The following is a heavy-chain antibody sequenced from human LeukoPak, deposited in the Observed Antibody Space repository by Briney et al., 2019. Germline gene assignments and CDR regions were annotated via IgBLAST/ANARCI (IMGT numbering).Heavy chain of an antibody. Sequence: GGSLRLSCVVSGFTFSDFHMSWLRQAPGKGLEWISYITNSGSDIEYADSVKGRFTISWDNAKKSLYLEMNTLRAEDTAIYYCACPYRSRFDYWGQGTLVTVSS. CDR3: ACPYRSRFDY. CDR2: ITNSGSDI. V-gene: IGHV3-11*01. D-gene: IGHD6-13*01. CDR1: GFTFSDFH. J-gene: IGHJ4*02.